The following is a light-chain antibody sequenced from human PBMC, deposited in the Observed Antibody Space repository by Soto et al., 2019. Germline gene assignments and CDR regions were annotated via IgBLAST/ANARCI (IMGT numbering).Light chain of an antibody. CDR3: QQYNSYPWT. J-gene: IGKJ1*01. CDR1: QTLNNW. CDR2: KAS. V-gene: IGKV1-5*03. Sequence: DIQMTQSPSTLSASVGDRVTITCRASQTLNNWLAWFQQKPGKAPTLLIYKASGLESGVPSRFSGSGSGTEFTLTISSLQPDDFSTYYCQQYNSYPWTFGQGTKMEIK.